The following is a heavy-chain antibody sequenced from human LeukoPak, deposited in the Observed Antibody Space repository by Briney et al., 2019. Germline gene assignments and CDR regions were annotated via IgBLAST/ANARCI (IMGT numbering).Heavy chain of an antibody. CDR1: GFTFSSYG. J-gene: IGHJ4*02. Sequence: GRSLRLSCAASGFTFSSYGMHWVRQAPGKGLEWVAVISYDGSNKYYADSVKGRFTISSDNSKNTLYLQMNSLRAEDAAVYYCAEGYCSSTSCPPFDYWGQGTLVTVSS. CDR2: ISYDGSNK. D-gene: IGHD2-2*01. V-gene: IGHV3-30*03. CDR3: AEGYCSSTSCPPFDY.